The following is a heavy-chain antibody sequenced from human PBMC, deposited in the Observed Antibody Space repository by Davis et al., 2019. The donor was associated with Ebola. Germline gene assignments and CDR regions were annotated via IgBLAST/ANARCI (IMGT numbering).Heavy chain of an antibody. CDR3: ARDGSDYYGMDV. J-gene: IGHJ6*04. V-gene: IGHV1-18*04. D-gene: IGHD2-2*03. Sequence: AASVKVSCKASGYTFTNYGITWVRQAPGQGLEWMGWINPHNGNTNYAQNVQGRVIMTSDTATTTAYMEVGSLRSDDTAVYYCARDGSDYYGMDVWGKGTTVTVSS. CDR2: INPHNGNT. CDR1: GYTFTNYG.